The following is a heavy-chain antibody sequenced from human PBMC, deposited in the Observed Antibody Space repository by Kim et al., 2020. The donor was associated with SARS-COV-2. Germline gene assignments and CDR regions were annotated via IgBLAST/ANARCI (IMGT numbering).Heavy chain of an antibody. D-gene: IGHD3-16*01. CDR2: IYPGDSDT. CDR1: GYSFTSYW. V-gene: IGHV5-51*01. Sequence: GESLKISCKGSGYSFTSYWIGWVRQMPGKGLEWMGIIYPGDSDTRYSPSFQGQVTISADKSISTAYLQWSSLKASDTAMYYCARRKSLKARYYYYGMDVWGQGTTVTVSS. CDR3: ARRKSLKARYYYYGMDV. J-gene: IGHJ6*02.